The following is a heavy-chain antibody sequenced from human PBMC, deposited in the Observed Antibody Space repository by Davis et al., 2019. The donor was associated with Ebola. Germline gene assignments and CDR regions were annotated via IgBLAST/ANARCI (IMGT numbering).Heavy chain of an antibody. CDR3: ARAPNYDVLTGTSSYNFDY. CDR1: GYTFTSYG. V-gene: IGHV1-18*04. CDR2: ISGFNTNT. Sequence: ASVKVSCKSSGYTFTSYGLVWVRQAPGLGLEWMGWISGFNTNTNFAQKFQGRVTVSKDTSTNTAYMDLRSLTSDDTAIYDCARAPNYDVLTGTSSYNFDYWGQGTLVTVSS. D-gene: IGHD3-9*01. J-gene: IGHJ4*02.